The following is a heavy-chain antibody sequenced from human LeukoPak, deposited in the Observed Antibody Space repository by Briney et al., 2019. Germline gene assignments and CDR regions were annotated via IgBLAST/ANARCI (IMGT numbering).Heavy chain of an antibody. D-gene: IGHD5-12*01. CDR3: ANSGYDFSGWFDP. CDR2: ISWNSGSI. CDR1: GFTFDDYA. J-gene: IGHJ5*02. Sequence: PGRSLRFSCAASGFTFDDYAMHWVRQAPGKGLEWVSGISWNSGSIGYADSVKGRFTISRDNAKNSLYLQMNSLRAEDTALYYCANSGYDFSGWFDPWGQGTLVTVSS. V-gene: IGHV3-9*01.